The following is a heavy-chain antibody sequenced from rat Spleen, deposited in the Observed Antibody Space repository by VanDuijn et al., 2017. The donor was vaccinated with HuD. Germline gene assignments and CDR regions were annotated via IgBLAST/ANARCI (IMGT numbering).Heavy chain of an antibody. V-gene: IGHV5-19*01. D-gene: IGHD1-11*01. J-gene: IGHJ3*01. CDR3: ARLWLRRVHNWFAY. CDR2: ISPSGKST. CDR1: GFTFSNAG. Sequence: EVHLVESGGGLVQPGRSLKVSCEVSGFTFSNAGMHWIRQAPTKGLEWVASISPSGKSTYYRDSVKGRFTISRDNAKSTLYLQMDSLRSEDTATYYCARLWLRRVHNWFAYWGQGTLVTVSS.